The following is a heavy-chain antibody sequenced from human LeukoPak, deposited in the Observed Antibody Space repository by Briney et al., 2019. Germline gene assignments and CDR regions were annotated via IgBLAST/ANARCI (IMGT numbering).Heavy chain of an antibody. V-gene: IGHV1-69*05. CDR3: ARENYDILTGYYVRYYYYYMDV. Sequence: SVKVSCKASGGTFSSYAISWVRQAPGQGLEWMGGIIPIFGTANYAQKFQGRVTITTDEPTSTAYMELSSLRSEDTAVYYCARENYDILTGYYVRYYYYYMDVWGKGTTVTVSS. CDR2: IIPIFGTA. D-gene: IGHD3-9*01. CDR1: GGTFSSYA. J-gene: IGHJ6*03.